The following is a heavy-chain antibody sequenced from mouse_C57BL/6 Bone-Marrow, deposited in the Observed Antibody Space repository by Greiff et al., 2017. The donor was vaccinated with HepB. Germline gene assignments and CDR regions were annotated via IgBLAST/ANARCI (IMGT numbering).Heavy chain of an antibody. CDR1: GFTFSDYY. Sequence: EVKLEESGGGLVQPGGSLKLSCAASGFTFSDYYMYWVRQTPEKRLEWVAYISNGGGSTYYPDTVKGRFIISRDNAKNTLYLQMSRLKSEDTAMYYCAKQTNDSSYWYFDVWGTGTPVTVSS. D-gene: IGHD1-1*01. CDR2: ISNGGGST. V-gene: IGHV5-12*01. CDR3: AKQTNDSSYWYFDV. J-gene: IGHJ1*03.